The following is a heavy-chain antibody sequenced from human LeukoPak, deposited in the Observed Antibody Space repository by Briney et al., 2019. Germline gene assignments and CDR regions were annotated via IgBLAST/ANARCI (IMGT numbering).Heavy chain of an antibody. D-gene: IGHD3-3*01. J-gene: IGHJ4*02. V-gene: IGHV3-7*01. CDR2: IKQDGSEK. CDR3: ARDPDPGYYDFWSGYYL. CDR1: GFTFSSYW. Sequence: PGGSLRLSCAASGFTFSSYWMSWVRQAPGKGLEWVANIKQDGSEKYYVDSVKGRFTISRDSAKNSLYLQMNSLRAEDTAVYYCARDPDPGYYDFWSGYYLWGQGTLVTVSS.